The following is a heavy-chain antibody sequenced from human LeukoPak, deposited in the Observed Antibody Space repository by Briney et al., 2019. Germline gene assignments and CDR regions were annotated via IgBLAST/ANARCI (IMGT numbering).Heavy chain of an antibody. Sequence: ASVKVSCKASGYTFTSYYMHWVRQAPGQGLEWMGIINPSGGSTSDAQTFQGRVTMTSDTSTSTVYMELSSLRSEDTAVYYCARAGVYGYDFDAFDIWGQGTLVTVSS. CDR2: INPSGGST. V-gene: IGHV1-46*01. J-gene: IGHJ3*02. CDR1: GYTFTSYY. D-gene: IGHD5-12*01. CDR3: ARAGVYGYDFDAFDI.